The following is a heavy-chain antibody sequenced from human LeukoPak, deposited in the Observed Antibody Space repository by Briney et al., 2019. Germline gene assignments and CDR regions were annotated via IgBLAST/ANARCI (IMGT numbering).Heavy chain of an antibody. CDR3: ARAYYYDTSVTPDY. CDR2: ISAYNGNT. CDR1: GYTFTSYG. D-gene: IGHD3-22*01. J-gene: IGHJ4*02. Sequence: ASVKVSCKASGYTFTSYGISWVRQAPGQGLEWMGWISAYNGNTNYAQKLQGRVTMTTDTSTSTAYMELRSLRSDDTAVYYCARAYYYDTSVTPDYWGQGSLVTVSS. V-gene: IGHV1-18*01.